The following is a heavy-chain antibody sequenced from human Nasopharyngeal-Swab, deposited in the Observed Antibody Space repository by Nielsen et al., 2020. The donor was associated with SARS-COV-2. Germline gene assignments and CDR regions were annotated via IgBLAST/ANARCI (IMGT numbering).Heavy chain of an antibody. Sequence: GGSLRLSCAASGFTFSSYWMSWVRQAPGKGLEWVANIKEDGSEKYYVDSVKGRFTISRDNAKNSLYLQMNSLRAEDTALYYCAKDQRGGYSYGPLDYWGQGTLITVSS. CDR2: IKEDGSEK. V-gene: IGHV3-7*03. CDR1: GFTFSSYW. J-gene: IGHJ4*02. D-gene: IGHD5-18*01. CDR3: AKDQRGGYSYGPLDY.